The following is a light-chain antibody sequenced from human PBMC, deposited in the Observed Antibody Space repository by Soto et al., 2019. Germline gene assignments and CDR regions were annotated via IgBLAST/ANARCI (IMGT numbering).Light chain of an antibody. J-gene: IGKJ1*01. Sequence: EIVLTQSPATLSLSPVERATLSCMTSQSVRSSHLAWYQQKPGQAPRLLIYGASSRATGIPDRFSGSGSGTEFTLTISSLQPEDFATYYCLQDYNYPRTFGQGTKVDIK. V-gene: IGKV3D-7*01. CDR2: GAS. CDR1: QSVRSSH. CDR3: LQDYNYPRT.